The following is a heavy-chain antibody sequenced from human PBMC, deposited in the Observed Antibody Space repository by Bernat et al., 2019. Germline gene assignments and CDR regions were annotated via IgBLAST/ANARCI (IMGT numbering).Heavy chain of an antibody. D-gene: IGHD3-10*01. V-gene: IGHV3-30*19. CDR2: ISYDGSNK. J-gene: IGHJ6*02. Sequence: QVQLVESGGGVVQPGRSLRLSCAASGFTFSSYGMHWVRQAPGKGLEWVAVISYDGSNKYYADSVKGRFTISRDNSKNTLYLQMNSLRAEDTAVYYCARDYYGSGSYYNSWVPPYYYYGMDVWGQGTTVTVSS. CDR3: ARDYYGSGSYYNSWVPPYYYYGMDV. CDR1: GFTFSSYG.